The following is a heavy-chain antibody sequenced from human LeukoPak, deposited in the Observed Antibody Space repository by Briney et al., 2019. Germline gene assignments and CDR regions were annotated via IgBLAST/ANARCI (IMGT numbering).Heavy chain of an antibody. Sequence: GGSLRLSCAASGFTFSSYWMSWVRQAPGKGLEWVANIKQDGSERYSVDSVKGRFTISRDNAKNSLYLQMNSLRAEDTAVYYCAREVRFRAYFDLWGRGTLVTVSS. CDR1: GFTFSSYW. CDR3: AREVRFRAYFDL. D-gene: IGHD3-10*01. CDR2: IKQDGSER. J-gene: IGHJ2*01. V-gene: IGHV3-7*01.